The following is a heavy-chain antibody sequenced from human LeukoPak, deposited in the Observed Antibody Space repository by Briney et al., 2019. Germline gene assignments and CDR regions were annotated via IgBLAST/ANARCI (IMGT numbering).Heavy chain of an antibody. J-gene: IGHJ3*02. CDR2: VYSSGSA. D-gene: IGHD5-24*01. V-gene: IGHV4-61*02. CDR1: SGSINSDGYY. Sequence: SETLSLTCTVSSGSINSDGYYWSWIRQPAGKGLEWIGRVYSSGSANYSPSLKSRVIISIDTSKNQFSLRLSSVTAADTAVYYYARVYRKDVYNFDGFDIWGQGTMVTVS. CDR3: ARVYRKDVYNFDGFDI.